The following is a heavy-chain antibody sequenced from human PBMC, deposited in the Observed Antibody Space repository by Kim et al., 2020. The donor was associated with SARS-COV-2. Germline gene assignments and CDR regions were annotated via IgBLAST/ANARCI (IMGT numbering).Heavy chain of an antibody. V-gene: IGHV1-69*04. Sequence: SVKVSCKASGGTFSSYAISWVRQAPGQGLEWMGRIIPILGIANYAQKFQGRVTITADKSTSTAYMELSSLRSEDTAVYYCARDNEGYGSGSYTPFDYWGQGTLVTVSS. J-gene: IGHJ4*02. CDR2: IIPILGIA. CDR1: GGTFSSYA. D-gene: IGHD3-10*01. CDR3: ARDNEGYGSGSYTPFDY.